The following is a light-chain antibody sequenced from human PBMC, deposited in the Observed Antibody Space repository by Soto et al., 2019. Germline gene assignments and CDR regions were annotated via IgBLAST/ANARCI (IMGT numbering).Light chain of an antibody. CDR3: QQYGSSPQT. CDR2: GAS. CDR1: QSVSSSY. J-gene: IGKJ2*01. V-gene: IGKV3-20*01. Sequence: EIVLTQSPGTLSLSPGERATLSCRASQSVSSSYLAWYQQKPGQAPRLLIYGASSRPTSIPDRFSGSGSGPDFTLAITRTEPEDFAVYSCQQYGSSPQTFGQGTKLEIK.